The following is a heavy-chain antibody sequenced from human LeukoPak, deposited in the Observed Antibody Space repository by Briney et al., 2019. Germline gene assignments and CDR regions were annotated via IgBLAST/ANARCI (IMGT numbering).Heavy chain of an antibody. Sequence: PSETLSLTCAVSGYSISSGYYWGWIRQPPGKGLEWIGSIYHSGSTYYNPSLKSRVTISVDTSKNQFSLKLSSVTAADTAVYYCARVHSSGYYYYYYYYMDVWGKGTTVTVSS. CDR1: GYSISSGYY. J-gene: IGHJ6*03. CDR2: IYHSGST. V-gene: IGHV4-38-2*01. CDR3: ARVHSSGYYYYYYYYMDV. D-gene: IGHD3-22*01.